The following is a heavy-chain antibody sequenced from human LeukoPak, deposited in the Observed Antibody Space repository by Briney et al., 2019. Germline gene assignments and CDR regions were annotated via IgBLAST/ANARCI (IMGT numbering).Heavy chain of an antibody. D-gene: IGHD3-10*01. J-gene: IGHJ4*02. V-gene: IGHV3-23*01. CDR2: ISGSGGST. CDR3: ARAGTNDY. Sequence: GGSLRLSCAASGFTFSTYAMSWVRQAPGKGLEWVSAISGSGGSTYYADSVKGRFTISRDNAKNSTSLQMNSLRAEDTAVYYCARAGTNDYWGQGTLVTVST. CDR1: GFTFSTYA.